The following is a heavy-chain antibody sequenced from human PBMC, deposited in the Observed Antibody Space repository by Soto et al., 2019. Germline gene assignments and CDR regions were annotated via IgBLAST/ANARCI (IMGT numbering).Heavy chain of an antibody. J-gene: IGHJ4*02. CDR1: GGSLSGYY. V-gene: IGHV4-34*01. CDR2: INHSGNT. CDR3: ARHHVRGRTIAGAAEF. D-gene: IGHD1-26*01. Sequence: SETLSLTCAVYGGSLSGYYWSWIRQPPGKALEWIGEINHSGNTNYNPSLKSRVTISVDTSKNQLFLNLSSVTAADTAMYYCARHHVRGRTIAGAAEFWGQGTLVTVSS.